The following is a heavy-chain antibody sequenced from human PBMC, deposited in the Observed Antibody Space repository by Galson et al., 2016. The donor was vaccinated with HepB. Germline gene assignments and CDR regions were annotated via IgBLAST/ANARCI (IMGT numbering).Heavy chain of an antibody. J-gene: IGHJ4*02. CDR3: ARDLTVPGTRPFDY. Sequence: SLRLSCAASGFTFSNYGMHWVRRAPGKGLEWVAMIYYDGTNEYYADSVKGRFTISRDNFKNTVYLQMSSLRAEDTAVYYCARDLTVPGTRPFDYWGQGTLVTVSS. D-gene: IGHD6-19*01. CDR2: IYYDGTNE. V-gene: IGHV3-33*01. CDR1: GFTFSNYG.